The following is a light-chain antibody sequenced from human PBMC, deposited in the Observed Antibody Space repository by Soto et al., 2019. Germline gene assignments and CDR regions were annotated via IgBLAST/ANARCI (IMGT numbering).Light chain of an antibody. V-gene: IGKV3-20*01. J-gene: IGKJ1*01. Sequence: ERVMKQSPGTLSLSPGERATLSCRASQSVSNNYLAWYQQKPGQAPRLLIYGASNRATGIPDRFSGSGSGTDFTLTISRLEPEDFAVYYCQQYGSSGTFGQGTKVDIK. CDR1: QSVSNNY. CDR3: QQYGSSGT. CDR2: GAS.